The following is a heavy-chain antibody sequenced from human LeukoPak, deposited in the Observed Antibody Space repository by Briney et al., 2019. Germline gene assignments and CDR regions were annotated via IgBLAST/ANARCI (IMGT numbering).Heavy chain of an antibody. J-gene: IGHJ2*01. D-gene: IGHD6-19*01. CDR2: IYYSGST. V-gene: IGHV4-39*01. CDR1: GGSISSSSYY. CDR3: ARGAAVAGGWYFDL. Sequence: SETLSLTCTVSGGSISSSSYYWGWIRQPPGKGLEWIGSIYYSGSTYYNPSLKSRVTISVDTSKSQFSLKLSSVTAADTAVYYCARGAAVAGGWYFDLWGRGTLVTVSS.